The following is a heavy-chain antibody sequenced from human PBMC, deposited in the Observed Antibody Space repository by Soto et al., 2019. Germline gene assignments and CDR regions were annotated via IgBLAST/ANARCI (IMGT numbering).Heavy chain of an antibody. V-gene: IGHV3-23*01. D-gene: IGHD4-4*01. CDR2: ISGSGSTT. J-gene: IGHJ4*02. CDR3: VTRSRGLQSSPPRLDS. CDR1: GLTFSGYG. Sequence: EVQLLESGGGLVQPGGSLRLSCAASGLTFSGYGMSWVRQAPGTGLEWVSAISGSGSTTYYADSVKGRFTISRDDSKNILFLQMNSLIAEDTAVYYCVTRSRGLQSSPPRLDSWGQGTLVNVSS.